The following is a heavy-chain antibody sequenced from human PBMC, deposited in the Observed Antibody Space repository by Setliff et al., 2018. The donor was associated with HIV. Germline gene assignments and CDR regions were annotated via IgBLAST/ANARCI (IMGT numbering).Heavy chain of an antibody. J-gene: IGHJ3*02. Sequence: GESLKISCAASGFTFSRYWMTWVRQAPGKGLEWVANIKQDGSEEHYGDSVKGRFTITRDNAENSLYLQMNSLRVEDTAVYYCARDSLVAAMGASAFDIWGHGTMVTVSS. CDR1: GFTFSRYW. CDR2: IKQDGSEE. CDR3: ARDSLVAAMGASAFDI. D-gene: IGHD5-12*01. V-gene: IGHV3-7*05.